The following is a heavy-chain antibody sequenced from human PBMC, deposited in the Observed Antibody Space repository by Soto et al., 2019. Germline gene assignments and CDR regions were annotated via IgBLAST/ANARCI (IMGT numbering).Heavy chain of an antibody. CDR2: IDPSDSYA. D-gene: IGHD2-15*01. V-gene: IGHV5-10-1*01. Sequence: TGESLKISCKGSGYSFTSYWISWVRQMPGKGLEWMGRIDPSDSYANYSPSFQGHVTISADKSISTAYLQWSSLKASDTAMYYCAGHCSGGSCYSPYGMDVWGQGTTVTVSS. J-gene: IGHJ6*02. CDR3: AGHCSGGSCYSPYGMDV. CDR1: GYSFTSYW.